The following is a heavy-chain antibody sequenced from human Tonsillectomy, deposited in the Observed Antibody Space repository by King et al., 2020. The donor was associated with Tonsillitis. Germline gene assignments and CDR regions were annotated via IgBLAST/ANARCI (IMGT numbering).Heavy chain of an antibody. J-gene: IGHJ4*02. D-gene: IGHD5-18*01. V-gene: IGHV3-43D*03. CDR1: GFTFDDYA. CDR2: ISWDGGST. Sequence: VQLVESGGVVVQPGGSLRLSCAASGFTFDDYAMHWVRHAPGKGLEWVSLISWDGGSTYYADSVKGRFTISRDNSKNSLYLQMNSLRAEDTALYYCAKVRARGYSYGLLYYAGEGTLVTVSP. CDR3: AKVRARGYSYGLLYY.